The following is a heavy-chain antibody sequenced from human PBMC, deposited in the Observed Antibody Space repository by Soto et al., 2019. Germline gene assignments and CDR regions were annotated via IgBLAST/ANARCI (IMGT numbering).Heavy chain of an antibody. CDR3: ARDAGMVQGTPSYYFDY. D-gene: IGHD3-10*01. Sequence: GASVKVSCKASGYTFTGYYMHWVRQAPGQGLEWMGWINPNSGGTNYAQKFQGWVTMTRDTSISTAYMELSRLRSDDTAVYYCARDAGMVQGTPSYYFDYWGQGTLVTVSS. CDR1: GYTFTGYY. J-gene: IGHJ4*02. CDR2: INPNSGGT. V-gene: IGHV1-2*04.